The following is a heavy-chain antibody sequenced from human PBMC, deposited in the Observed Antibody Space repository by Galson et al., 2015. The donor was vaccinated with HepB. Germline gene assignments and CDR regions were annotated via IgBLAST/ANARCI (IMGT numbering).Heavy chain of an antibody. CDR3: AREFPSYSSSWYEGGYYYYGMDV. CDR1: GFTFSSYA. CDR2: ISGSGGST. Sequence: SLRLSCAASGFTFSSYAMSWVRQAPGKGLEWVSAISGSGGSTYYADSVKGRFTISRDNSKNTLYLQMNSLRAEDTAVYYCAREFPSYSSSWYEGGYYYYGMDVWGQGTTVTVSS. J-gene: IGHJ6*02. D-gene: IGHD6-13*01. V-gene: IGHV3-23*01.